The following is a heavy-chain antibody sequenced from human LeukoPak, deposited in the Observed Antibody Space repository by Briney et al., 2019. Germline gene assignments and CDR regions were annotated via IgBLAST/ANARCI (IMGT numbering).Heavy chain of an antibody. V-gene: IGHV3-74*01. J-gene: IGHJ3*02. CDR3: AKGRSGSYSDAFDI. CDR1: GFTFSSYW. Sequence: PGGSLRLSCAASGFTFSSYWMHWVRQAPGKGLVWVSRINSDGSSTSYADSVKGRFTISRDTSKNTLYLQMISLRAEDTAVYYCAKGRSGSYSDAFDIWGQETMVTVSS. CDR2: INSDGSST. D-gene: IGHD3-10*01.